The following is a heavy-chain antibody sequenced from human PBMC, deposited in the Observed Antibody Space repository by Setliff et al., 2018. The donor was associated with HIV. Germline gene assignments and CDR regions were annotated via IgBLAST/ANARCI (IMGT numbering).Heavy chain of an antibody. CDR2: IYTSGST. CDR1: GDSISSGYYY. CDR3: AREGRAYCGGDCWTPFLDC. J-gene: IGHJ4*02. Sequence: SETLSLTCTVSGDSISSGYYYWSWIRQPAGKGLEWIGRIYTSGSTNYNPSLKSRVTISVDTSKNQFSLKLSSVTAADTAVYYCAREGRAYCGGDCWTPFLDCWGQGTLVTVSS. D-gene: IGHD2-21*02. V-gene: IGHV4-61*02.